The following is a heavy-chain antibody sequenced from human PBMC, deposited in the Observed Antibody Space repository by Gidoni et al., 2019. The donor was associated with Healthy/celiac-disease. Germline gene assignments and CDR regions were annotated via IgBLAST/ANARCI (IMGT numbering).Heavy chain of an antibody. Sequence: QVQLVQSGAEVKKPGASVKASCKASGYTFTSYDINWVRQATGQGLEWMGWMNPNSGNTGYAQKFQGRVTMTRNTSISTAYMELSSLRSEDTAVYYCARAMRYYDSSGYYYYFDYWGQGTLVTVSS. D-gene: IGHD3-22*01. J-gene: IGHJ4*02. CDR2: MNPNSGNT. CDR1: GYTFTSYD. V-gene: IGHV1-8*01. CDR3: ARAMRYYDSSGYYYYFDY.